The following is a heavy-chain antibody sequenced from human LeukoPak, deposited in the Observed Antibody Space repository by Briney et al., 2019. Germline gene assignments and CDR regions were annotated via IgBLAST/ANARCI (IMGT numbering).Heavy chain of an antibody. J-gene: IGHJ4*02. CDR3: ARVPVYGGTYFDY. Sequence: SQTLSITCTVSGGSISSGDYYWSWLRQPPGKGLEWIGYIYYSGSTYFNPSLKSRVTISVETSKNQFSLKLSSVTAADTAVYYCARVPVYGGTYFDYWGQGTLVTVSS. CDR2: IYYSGST. D-gene: IGHD4-23*01. CDR1: GGSISSGDYY. V-gene: IGHV4-30-4*01.